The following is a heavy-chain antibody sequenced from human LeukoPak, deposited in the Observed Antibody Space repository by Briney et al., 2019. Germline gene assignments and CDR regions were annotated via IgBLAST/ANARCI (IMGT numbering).Heavy chain of an antibody. J-gene: IGHJ3*02. CDR2: ISAYNGNT. V-gene: IGHV1-18*01. CDR1: GYTFTSYG. Sequence: ASVKVSCKASGYTFTSYGISWVRQAPGQGLEWMGWISAYNGNTNYAQKLQGRVTMTTDTSTSTAYMELSSLRSEDTAVYYCARAIVVVPAAIMGAFDIWGQGTMVTVSS. CDR3: ARAIVVVPAAIMGAFDI. D-gene: IGHD2-2*01.